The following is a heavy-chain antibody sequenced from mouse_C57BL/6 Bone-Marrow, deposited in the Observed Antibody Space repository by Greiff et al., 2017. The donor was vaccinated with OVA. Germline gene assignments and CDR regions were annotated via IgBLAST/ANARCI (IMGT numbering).Heavy chain of an antibody. Sequence: EVQLQESGAELVRPGASVKLSCTASGFNIKDDYMHWVKQRPEQGLEWIGWIDPETGDTEYASKFQGKATITADTSSNTAYLQLSSLTSEDTAVYYCSTAQASYYVDYWGQGTTLTVSS. J-gene: IGHJ2*01. CDR3: STAQASYYVDY. CDR1: GFNIKDDY. CDR2: IDPETGDT. D-gene: IGHD3-2*02. V-gene: IGHV14-4*01.